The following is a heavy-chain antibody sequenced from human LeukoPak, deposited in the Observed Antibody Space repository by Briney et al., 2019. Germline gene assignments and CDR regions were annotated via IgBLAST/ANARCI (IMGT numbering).Heavy chain of an antibody. CDR1: GFTFSSYW. V-gene: IGHV3-74*01. D-gene: IGHD2-21*01. CDR3: ARDKGLTYYYYYMDV. Sequence: GGSLRLSCAASGFTFSSYWMHWVRQAPGKGLVWVSRINSDGSSTSYADSVKGRFTISRDNAKNTLYLQMNSLRAEDTAVYYCARDKGLTYYYYYMDVWGKGTTVTISS. CDR2: INSDGSST. J-gene: IGHJ6*03.